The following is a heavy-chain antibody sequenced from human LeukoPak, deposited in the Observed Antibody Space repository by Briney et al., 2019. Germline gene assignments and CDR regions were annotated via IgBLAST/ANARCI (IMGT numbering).Heavy chain of an antibody. CDR2: IYYSGST. Sequence: SETLSLTCTVSGGSISSYYWSWIRQPPGKGLEWIGYIYYSGSTNYNPSLKSRVTISVDTSKNQLSLKLSSVTAADTAVYYCARHVGSGWYRSNWFDPWGQGTLVTVSS. V-gene: IGHV4-59*08. D-gene: IGHD6-19*01. CDR3: ARHVGSGWYRSNWFDP. J-gene: IGHJ5*02. CDR1: GGSISSYY.